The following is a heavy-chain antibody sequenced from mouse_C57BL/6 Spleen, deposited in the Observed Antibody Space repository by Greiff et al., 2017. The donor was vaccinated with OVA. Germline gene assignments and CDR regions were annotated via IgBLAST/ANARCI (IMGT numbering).Heavy chain of an antibody. V-gene: IGHV1-62-2*01. D-gene: IGHD2-10*02. CDR3: ARHEEGEEGYGNWDFDV. CDR1: GYTFTEYT. J-gene: IGHJ1*03. Sequence: QVQLQQSGAELVKPGASVKLSCKASGYTFTEYTIHWVKQRSGQGLEWIGWFYPGSGSIKYNEKFKDKATLTADKSSSTVYMELSRLTSEDSAVYFCARHEEGEEGYGNWDFDVWGTGTTVTVAS. CDR2: FYPGSGSI.